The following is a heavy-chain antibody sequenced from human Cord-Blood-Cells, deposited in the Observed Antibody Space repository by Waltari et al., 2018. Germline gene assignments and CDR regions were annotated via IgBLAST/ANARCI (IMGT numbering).Heavy chain of an antibody. J-gene: IGHJ3*02. CDR3: ARVKWLSIIAARPAFDI. D-gene: IGHD6-6*01. V-gene: IGHV1-69*09. Sequence: QVQLVQSGAELKKHRPSVTVPCKASGATFSSYAISWVRPAPGHGLGWMGGVSPIRGMANDAQKVQGVVTVAADKSASTDYMGLSSLRSEDTAVYYCARVKWLSIIAARPAFDIWGQGTMVTGSS. CDR2: VSPIRGMA. CDR1: GATFSSYA.